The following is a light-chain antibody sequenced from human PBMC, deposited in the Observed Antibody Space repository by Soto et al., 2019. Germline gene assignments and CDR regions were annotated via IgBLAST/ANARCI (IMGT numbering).Light chain of an antibody. CDR3: LQYHSFPRT. J-gene: IGKJ1*01. Sequence: DIQMTQSPSSLSASVGDRVTITCRASPGIRNDVGWYQQRPGKAPKRLIYAASTLQSGVPSHFSGSRFGTEFTLTISGLQAEDSATYYCLQYHSFPRTFGRETNVQVK. CDR1: PGIRND. CDR2: AAS. V-gene: IGKV1-17*01.